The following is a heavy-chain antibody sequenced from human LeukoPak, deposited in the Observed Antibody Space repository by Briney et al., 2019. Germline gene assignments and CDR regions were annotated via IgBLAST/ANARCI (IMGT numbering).Heavy chain of an antibody. D-gene: IGHD4-17*01. CDR1: GGSISSSSYY. V-gene: IGHV4-39*07. CDR2: IYYSGST. J-gene: IGHJ4*02. CDR3: ARTTVTTYFVY. Sequence: SETLSLTCTVSGGSISSSSYYWGWIRQPPGKGLEWIGSIYYSGSTYYNPSLKSRVTISVDASKNQFSLKLSSVTAADTAVYYCARTTVTTYFVYWGQGTLVTVSS.